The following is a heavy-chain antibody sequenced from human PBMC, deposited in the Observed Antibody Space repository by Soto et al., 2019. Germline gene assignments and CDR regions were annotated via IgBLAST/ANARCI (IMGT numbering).Heavy chain of an antibody. Sequence: NPSETLSLTCTVSGGSISSYYWSWIRQPPGKGLEWIGYIYYSGSTNYNPSLKSRVTISVDTSKNQFSLKLSSVTAADTAVYYCARSRGLLRLGELSSYYYYYGMDVWGQGTTVTVSS. V-gene: IGHV4-59*01. CDR2: IYYSGST. CDR1: GGSISSYY. CDR3: ARSRGLLRLGELSSYYYYYGMDV. J-gene: IGHJ6*02. D-gene: IGHD3-16*02.